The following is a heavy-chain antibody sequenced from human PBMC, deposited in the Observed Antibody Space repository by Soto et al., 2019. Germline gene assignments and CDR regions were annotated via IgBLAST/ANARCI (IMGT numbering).Heavy chain of an antibody. D-gene: IGHD5-18*01. V-gene: IGHV1-8*02. Sequence: GASVKVSCKASGYTFNNYDIHWVRQAPGHGLEWMGWMNPNSGNTGYAQNFRGRVTMTQNTAIGTAYMELSSLRSDDTALYYCVKEVETVRLVAFALWGQGTQVTVSS. CDR2: MNPNSGNT. CDR3: VKEVETVRLVAFAL. J-gene: IGHJ4*02. CDR1: GYTFNNYD.